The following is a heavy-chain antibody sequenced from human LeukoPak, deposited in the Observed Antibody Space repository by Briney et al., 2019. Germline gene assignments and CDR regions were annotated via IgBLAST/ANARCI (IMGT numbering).Heavy chain of an antibody. CDR2: INPNSGGT. D-gene: IGHD3-10*01. CDR3: ARDYERIIMVRGVPLSPQTVFDP. CDR1: GYTFTSYG. V-gene: IGHV1-2*02. J-gene: IGHJ5*02. Sequence: ASVKVSCKASGYTFTSYGISRVRQAPGQGPEWMGWINPNSGGTNYAQNLQGRVTMTRDTSISTAYMELSRLRSDDTAVYYCARDYERIIMVRGVPLSPQTVFDPWGQGTLVTVSS.